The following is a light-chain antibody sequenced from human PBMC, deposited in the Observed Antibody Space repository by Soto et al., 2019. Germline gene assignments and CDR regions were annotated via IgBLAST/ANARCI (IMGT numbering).Light chain of an antibody. CDR2: SAS. V-gene: IGKV1-5*03. Sequence: DIQLTQSPSSLSASVGDRVTITCRASQIISTWLAWYQQKSGQAPKLLIYSASNVVSGVPSRFSGSGSGTEFTLTISSLQPDDFSIYYCQQYDTYSGTFGPGTKVDL. J-gene: IGKJ3*01. CDR3: QQYDTYSGT. CDR1: QIISTW.